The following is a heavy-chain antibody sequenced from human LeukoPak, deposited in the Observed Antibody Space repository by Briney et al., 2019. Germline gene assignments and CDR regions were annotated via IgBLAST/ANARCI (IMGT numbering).Heavy chain of an antibody. D-gene: IGHD3-22*01. J-gene: IGHJ4*02. CDR2: IIPIFGTA. Sequence: SVKVSCKASGGTFSSYAISWVRQAPGQGLEWMGRIIPIFGTANYAQKFQGRVTITTDESTSTAYMELSSLRSEDTAVYYCAREPRYYYDSSSYYYFGYWGQGTLVTVSS. CDR3: AREPRYYYDSSSYYYFGY. V-gene: IGHV1-69*05. CDR1: GGTFSSYA.